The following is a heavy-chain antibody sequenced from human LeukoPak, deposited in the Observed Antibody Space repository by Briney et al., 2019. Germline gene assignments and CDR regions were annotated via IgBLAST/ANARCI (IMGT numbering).Heavy chain of an antibody. CDR3: ARVPTSDTLGS. J-gene: IGHJ4*02. CDR2: IKQDGSEK. D-gene: IGHD2-2*02. Sequence: GGSLRLSCAGSGFMFTRYWMSWVRQTPGKGLEWVANIKQDGSEKYYVDSVKGRFTISRDNAKNSLYLQINILRVEDTAIYYTARVPTSDTLGSGGRETLVPVSS. V-gene: IGHV3-7*01. CDR1: GFMFTRYW.